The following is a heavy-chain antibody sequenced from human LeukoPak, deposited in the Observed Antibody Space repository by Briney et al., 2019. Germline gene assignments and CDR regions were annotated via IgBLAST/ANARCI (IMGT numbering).Heavy chain of an antibody. CDR2: ISAYNGNT. CDR3: AREIVGATARDY. D-gene: IGHD1-26*01. Sequence: ASVTVSCTASGGTFSSYAISWVRQAPGQGLEWMGWISAYNGNTNYAQKLQGRVTMTTDTSTSTAYMELRSLRSDDTAVYYCAREIVGATARDYWGQGTLVTVSS. V-gene: IGHV1-18*01. CDR1: GGTFSSYA. J-gene: IGHJ4*02.